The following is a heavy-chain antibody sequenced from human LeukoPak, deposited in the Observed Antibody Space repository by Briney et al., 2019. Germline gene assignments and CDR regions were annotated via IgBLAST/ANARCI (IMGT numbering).Heavy chain of an antibody. Sequence: PGGSLRLSCAASGFXVSSNYISWVRQAPGKGLEWVSVIYSGGSTYYADSVKGRFTISRDNSKNTLYLQMNSLRAEDTAVYYCARSVVPAAMIHWGQGTLVTVSS. CDR1: GFXVSSNY. J-gene: IGHJ4*02. V-gene: IGHV3-53*01. CDR3: ARSVVPAAMIH. CDR2: IYSGGST. D-gene: IGHD2-2*01.